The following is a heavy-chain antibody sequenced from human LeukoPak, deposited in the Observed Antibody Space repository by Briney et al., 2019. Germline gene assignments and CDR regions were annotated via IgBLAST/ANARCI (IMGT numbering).Heavy chain of an antibody. J-gene: IGHJ6*02. D-gene: IGHD3-3*01. CDR1: GFTFSSYW. Sequence: PGGSVRLSCAASGFTFSSYWMSWVRQAPGKGLEWVANIKQDGSEKYYVDSVKGRFTISRDNAKNSLYLQMNSLRAEDTAVYYCARDDSFWSGYYSPTTHYGMDVWGQGTTVTVSS. V-gene: IGHV3-7*01. CDR3: ARDDSFWSGYYSPTTHYGMDV. CDR2: IKQDGSEK.